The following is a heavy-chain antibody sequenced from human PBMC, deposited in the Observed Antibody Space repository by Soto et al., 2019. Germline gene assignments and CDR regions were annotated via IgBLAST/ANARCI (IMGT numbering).Heavy chain of an antibody. CDR2: IGTAGDT. CDR3: ARLSTGCQKAGVWDCDL. CDR1: GFTFSSYD. Sequence: EVQLVESGGGLVQPGGSLRLSCAASGFTFSSYDMHWVRQATGKGLEWVSAIGTAGDTYYPGSVKGRFTISRENGNKSLYLQMNILRAEETAVYYCARLSTGCQKAGVWDCDLWGRGTLGTVSS. V-gene: IGHV3-13*01. J-gene: IGHJ2*01. D-gene: IGHD3-9*01.